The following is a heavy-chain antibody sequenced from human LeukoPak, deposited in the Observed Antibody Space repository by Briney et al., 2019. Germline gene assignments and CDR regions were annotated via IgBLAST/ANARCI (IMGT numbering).Heavy chain of an antibody. J-gene: IGHJ3*02. Sequence: SETLSLTCTVSGGSISSSSYYWGWIRQPPGKGLEWIGSIYYSGSTYYNPSLKSRITISVATSKNQFSLKLSSVTAADTAVYYCARRGGYCSGGSCYKAAFDIWGQGTMVTVSS. V-gene: IGHV4-39*01. CDR2: IYYSGST. D-gene: IGHD2-15*01. CDR1: GGSISSSSYY. CDR3: ARRGGYCSGGSCYKAAFDI.